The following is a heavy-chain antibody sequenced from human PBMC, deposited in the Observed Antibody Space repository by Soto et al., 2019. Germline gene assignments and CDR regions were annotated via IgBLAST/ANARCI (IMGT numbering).Heavy chain of an antibody. V-gene: IGHV1-8*01. CDR3: ASPGSITMVGGPPLPNQRYYYYYGMGV. D-gene: IGHD3-10*01. CDR1: GYTFTSYD. Sequence: ASVKVSCKXSGYTFTSYDINWVRQATVQGLEWMGWMNPNSGNTGYAQKFQGRVTMTRNTSISTAYMELSSLRSEDTAVYYCASPGSITMVGGPPLPNQRYYYYYGMGVWGQGTTVTVSS. J-gene: IGHJ6*02. CDR2: MNPNSGNT.